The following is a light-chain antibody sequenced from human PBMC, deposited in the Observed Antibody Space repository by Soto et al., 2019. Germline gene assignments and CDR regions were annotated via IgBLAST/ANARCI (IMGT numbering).Light chain of an antibody. Sequence: DIQMTQSPSSLSASVGDRVTISCRASQSITNYLNWYQQKPGKAPKLLIYYASNLETGVPSRFSGSGSGTDFTFTISSLQPEDIATYYCQQYDNLPTITFGQGTRLEIK. CDR1: QSITNY. CDR2: YAS. CDR3: QQYDNLPTIT. J-gene: IGKJ5*01. V-gene: IGKV1-33*01.